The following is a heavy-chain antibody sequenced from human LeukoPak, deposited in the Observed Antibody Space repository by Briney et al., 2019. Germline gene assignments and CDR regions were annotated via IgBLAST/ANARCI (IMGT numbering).Heavy chain of an antibody. CDR1: GYTFTSYD. D-gene: IGHD3-9*01. CDR2: IHPNSGNT. J-gene: IGHJ4*02. CDR3: ARGGVRHYDILTGYYIS. V-gene: IGHV1-8*01. Sequence: ASVKVSCKASGYTFTSYDINWVRQATGQGLEWMGWIHPNSGNTGYAQKFQGRVTMTRNTSISTAYMELSSLRSEDTAVYYCARGGVRHYDILTGYYISWGQGTLVTVSS.